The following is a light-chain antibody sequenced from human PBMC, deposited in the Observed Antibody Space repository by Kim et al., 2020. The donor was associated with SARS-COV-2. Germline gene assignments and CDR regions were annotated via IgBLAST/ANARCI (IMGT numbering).Light chain of an antibody. CDR3: AAWDDSMNGVV. CDR2: SNN. V-gene: IGLV1-44*01. J-gene: IGLJ2*01. Sequence: GQRVTISGSGSISNIGSNTVNWYQQLPGTAPKLLIYSNNQWPSGVPDRFSGSRSGTSASLAISGLQSEDEADYYCAAWDDSMNGVVFGGGTQLTVL. CDR1: ISNIGSNT.